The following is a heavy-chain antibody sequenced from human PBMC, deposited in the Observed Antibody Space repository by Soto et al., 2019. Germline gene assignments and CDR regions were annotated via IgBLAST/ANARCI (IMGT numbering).Heavy chain of an antibody. Sequence: QLQLQESGPGLVKPSETLSLTCTVSGGSISSSSYYWGWIRQPPGKGLEWIGSIYYSGSTYYNPSLNCRVTISGATSKYKYCLELSSVTAADTAVYYCARHWFRYIAAAVFDPWGQGTLVTVSS. D-gene: IGHD6-13*01. CDR2: IYYSGST. CDR3: ARHWFRYIAAAVFDP. CDR1: GGSISSSSYY. V-gene: IGHV4-39*01. J-gene: IGHJ5*02.